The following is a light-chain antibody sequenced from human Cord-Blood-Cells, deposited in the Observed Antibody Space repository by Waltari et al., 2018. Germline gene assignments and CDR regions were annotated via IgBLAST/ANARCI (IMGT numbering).Light chain of an antibody. J-gene: IGLJ2*01. V-gene: IGLV1-44*01. CDR2: SNN. CDR1: SSQLGSNP. Sequence: QSVLTQPPSASGTPAQRVPISCSGSSSQLGSNPVKWYQPHPGTAPKLLIYSNNQRPSGVPDRFSGSKSGTSASLAISGLQSEDEADYYCAAWDDSLNGVVFGGGTKLTVL. CDR3: AAWDDSLNGVV.